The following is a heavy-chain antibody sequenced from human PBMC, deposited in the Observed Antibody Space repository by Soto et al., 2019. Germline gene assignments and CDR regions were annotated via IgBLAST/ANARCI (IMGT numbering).Heavy chain of an antibody. CDR2: INPTDGSV. CDR1: GYTFKSFY. V-gene: IGHV1-46*02. Sequence: QVQLVQSGAEVTKPGASVKVSCTASGYTFKSFYMQWVRQAPGQGLEWIGMINPTDGSVSFAQKFQDGVTLTTDRPTSTVYMELSSLTREDTAVYFCARDFGRHGAVDTTGWFDPWGQGTLVTVSS. CDR3: ARDFGRHGAVDTTGWFDP. J-gene: IGHJ5*02. D-gene: IGHD3-3*01.